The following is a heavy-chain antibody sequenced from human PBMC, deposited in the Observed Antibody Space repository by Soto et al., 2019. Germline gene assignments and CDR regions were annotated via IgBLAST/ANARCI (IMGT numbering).Heavy chain of an antibody. CDR2: IKQDGSEK. J-gene: IGHJ1*01. Sequence: HPGGSLRLSCAASGFKFSSYWMSWVRQAPGKGLEWVANIKQDGSEKYYVDSVKGRFTISRDNAENSLYLQMNSLRVDDTAVYYCARERGSSWDDVYFQHRGQGTLVTVSS. CDR1: GFKFSSYW. CDR3: ARERGSSWDDVYFQH. V-gene: IGHV3-7*01. D-gene: IGHD6-13*01.